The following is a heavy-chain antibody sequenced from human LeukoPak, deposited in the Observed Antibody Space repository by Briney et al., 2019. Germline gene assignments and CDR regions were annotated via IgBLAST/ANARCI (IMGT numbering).Heavy chain of an antibody. CDR3: TRSGGWWSLDY. Sequence: SVKVSCKASGFTFTSSAVQWVRQARGQRLEWIGWIVVGSGNTNYAQKFQERVTITRDMSTSTAYMELSSLRSEDTAVYYCTRSGGWWSLDYWGQGALVTVSS. J-gene: IGHJ4*02. D-gene: IGHD2-8*02. CDR1: GFTFTSSA. V-gene: IGHV1-58*01. CDR2: IVVGSGNT.